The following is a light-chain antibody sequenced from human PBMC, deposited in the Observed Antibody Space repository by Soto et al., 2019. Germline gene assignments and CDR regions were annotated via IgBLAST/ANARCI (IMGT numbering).Light chain of an antibody. Sequence: QSVLTQPPSASGSPGQSVTISCTGTSSDVGGYNYVSWYQQHPGKAPKLMIYEVSRRPSGVPGRFSGSKSGNTASLTVSGLPAEDEADYYCSSYAGSNNYVLGTGTKAPS. CDR3: SSYAGSNNYV. J-gene: IGLJ1*01. CDR1: SSDVGGYNY. CDR2: EVS. V-gene: IGLV2-8*01.